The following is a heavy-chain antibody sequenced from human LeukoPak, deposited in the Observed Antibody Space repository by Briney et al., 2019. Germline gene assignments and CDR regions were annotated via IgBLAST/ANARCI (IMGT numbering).Heavy chain of an antibody. V-gene: IGHV3-30*18. CDR2: ISYDGSNK. Sequence: GGALRLSCAASGLTFSSYGMHWVRQAAARGVDGVAVISYDGSNKYYADSVNDRLTISRENSKNKQSLQMNSLRAEDKAVYYCAKSGAVRGILAGHWGQGTLVTVSS. J-gene: IGHJ4*02. CDR3: AKSGAVRGILAGH. CDR1: GLTFSSYG. D-gene: IGHD3-10*01.